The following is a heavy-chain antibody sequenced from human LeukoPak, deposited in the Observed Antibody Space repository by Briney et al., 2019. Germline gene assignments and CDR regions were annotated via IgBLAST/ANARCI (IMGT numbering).Heavy chain of an antibody. D-gene: IGHD5-18*01. Sequence: SETLSLTCTVSGGSISSYYWSWIRQPPGKGLEWIGYIYYSGSTNYNPSLKSRVTISVDTSKNQFSLKLSSVTAADTAVYYCARGGYSYDDAFDIWGQGTMVTVSS. V-gene: IGHV4-59*01. CDR2: IYYSGST. CDR3: ARGGYSYDDAFDI. CDR1: GGSISSYY. J-gene: IGHJ3*02.